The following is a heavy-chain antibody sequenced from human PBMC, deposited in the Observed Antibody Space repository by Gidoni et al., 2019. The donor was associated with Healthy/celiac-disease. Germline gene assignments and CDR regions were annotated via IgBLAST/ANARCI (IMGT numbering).Heavy chain of an antibody. V-gene: IGHV3-33*08. D-gene: IGHD3-22*01. J-gene: IGHJ4*02. CDR2: IWYDGSNK. CDR1: GFTCSSYG. Sequence: QVQLVESGGGVVQPGRSLRLSCAASGFTCSSYGMHWVRQAPGKGLEWVAVIWYDGSNKYYADSVKGRFTISRDNSKNTLYLQMNSLRAEDTAVYYCAREGLATTMIVVVTPPDYWGQGTLVTVSS. CDR3: AREGLATTMIVVVTPPDY.